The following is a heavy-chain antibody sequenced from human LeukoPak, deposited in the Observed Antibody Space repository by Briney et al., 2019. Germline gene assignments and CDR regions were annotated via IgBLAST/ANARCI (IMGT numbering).Heavy chain of an antibody. CDR1: GFTFSSYG. V-gene: IGHV3-30*02. CDR3: AKDRVSMVRGVCYYYYYMDV. Sequence: GGSLRLSCAASGFTFSSYGMHWVRQAPGKGLEWVAFIRYDGSNKYYADSVKGRFTISRDNSKNTLYLQMNSLRAEDTAVYYCAKDRVSMVRGVCYYYYYMDVWGKGTTVTVSS. CDR2: IRYDGSNK. D-gene: IGHD3-10*01. J-gene: IGHJ6*03.